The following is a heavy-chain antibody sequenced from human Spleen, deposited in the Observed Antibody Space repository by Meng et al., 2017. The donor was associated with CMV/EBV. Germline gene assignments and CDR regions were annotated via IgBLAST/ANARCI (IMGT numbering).Heavy chain of an antibody. Sequence: SVKISCKGSGYSLTSYWIGWVRQAPGQGLEWMGGIIPIFGTANYAQKFQGRVTITTDESTSTAYMELSSLRSEDTAVYYCASSSGYYYRTPFDPWGQGTLVTVSS. J-gene: IGHJ5*02. D-gene: IGHD3-22*01. CDR2: IIPIFGTA. V-gene: IGHV1-69*05. CDR1: GYSLTSYW. CDR3: ASSSGYYYRTPFDP.